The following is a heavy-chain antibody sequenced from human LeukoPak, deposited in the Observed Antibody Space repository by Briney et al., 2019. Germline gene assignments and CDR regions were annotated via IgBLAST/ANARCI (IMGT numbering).Heavy chain of an antibody. V-gene: IGHV4-31*03. Sequence: PSQTLSLTCTVSGGSISSGGYYWSWIRQHPGKGLEWIGYIYYSGSTYYNPSLKSRVTISVDTSKNQFSLNLSSVTAADTAVYYCAGYAIAAAEYFDYWGQGTLVTVSS. J-gene: IGHJ4*02. D-gene: IGHD2-2*01. CDR3: AGYAIAAAEYFDY. CDR1: GGSISSGGYY. CDR2: IYYSGST.